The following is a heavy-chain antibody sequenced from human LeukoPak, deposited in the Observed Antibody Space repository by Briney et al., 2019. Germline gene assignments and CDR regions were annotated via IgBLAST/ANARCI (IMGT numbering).Heavy chain of an antibody. Sequence: GGSLGLSCAASGFSLSSYAMSWVRQAPGKGLEWVSSISGSGGTTYYADSVKGRFTISRDNSKNMLYLQVSSLRAEDTAIYHCAKDRGNYYDTPRFDPWGQGTLVTVSS. D-gene: IGHD3-22*01. CDR2: ISGSGGTT. V-gene: IGHV3-23*01. CDR1: GFSLSSYA. CDR3: AKDRGNYYDTPRFDP. J-gene: IGHJ5*02.